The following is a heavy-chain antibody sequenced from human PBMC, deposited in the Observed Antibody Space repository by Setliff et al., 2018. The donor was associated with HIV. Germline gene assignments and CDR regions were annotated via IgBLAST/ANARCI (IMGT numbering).Heavy chain of an antibody. CDR1: VGSFSNTNYY. D-gene: IGHD5-18*01. V-gene: IGHV4-39*07. Sequence: SETLSLTCNVSVGSFSNTNYYWGWIRQPPGKGLEWIGSFHYSGPTSYNPSLRRRLTISVDTSKNQFSLKLSSVTAADTAVYFCARVTTMVGYFDYWGQGTLVTVSS. CDR2: FHYSGPT. CDR3: ARVTTMVGYFDY. J-gene: IGHJ4*02.